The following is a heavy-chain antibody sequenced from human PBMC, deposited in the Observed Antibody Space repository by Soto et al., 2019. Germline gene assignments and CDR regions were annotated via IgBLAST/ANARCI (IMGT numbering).Heavy chain of an antibody. CDR2: ISYDGSNK. CDR1: GFTFSSYG. Sequence: GGSLRLSCAASGFTFSSYGMHWVRQAPGKGLEWVAVISYDGSNKYYADSVKGRFTISRDNSKNTLYLQMNSLRAEDTAVYYWAKDQGQGYYYGMDVGGKGTRVTVP. V-gene: IGHV3-30*18. J-gene: IGHJ6*04. CDR3: AKDQGQGYYYGMDV.